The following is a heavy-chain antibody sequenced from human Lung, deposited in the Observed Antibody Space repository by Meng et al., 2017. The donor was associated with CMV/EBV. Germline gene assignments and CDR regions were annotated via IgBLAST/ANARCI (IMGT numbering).Heavy chain of an antibody. V-gene: IGHV3-30*04. D-gene: IGHD3-10*01. CDR1: GFTFSSYA. Sequence: SCATSGFTFSSYAMHWVRQAPGKGLEWVTDISYDGSDKYYADSVRGRFTISRDNSKNTLYLQMNSLRAEDTAVYYCVRGPDSGGFDYWGQGTLVTVSS. CDR3: VRGPDSGGFDY. J-gene: IGHJ4*02. CDR2: ISYDGSDK.